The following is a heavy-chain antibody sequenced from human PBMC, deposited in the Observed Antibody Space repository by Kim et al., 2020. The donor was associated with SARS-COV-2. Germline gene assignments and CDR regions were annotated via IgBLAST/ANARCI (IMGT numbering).Heavy chain of an antibody. Sequence: LKSRVTISVDKSKNQFSLKLSSVTAADTAVYYCASSTYYDFWSGYLTLDYWGQGTLVTVSS. V-gene: IGHV4-4*02. D-gene: IGHD3-3*01. J-gene: IGHJ4*02. CDR3: ASSTYYDFWSGYLTLDY.